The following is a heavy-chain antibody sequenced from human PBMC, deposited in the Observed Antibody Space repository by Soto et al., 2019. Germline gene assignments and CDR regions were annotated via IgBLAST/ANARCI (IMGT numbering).Heavy chain of an antibody. CDR3: AREGSCSVGSCYSGDYYGMDV. CDR1: CGSISSGVYY. CDR2: IYYSGST. J-gene: IGHJ6*02. Sequence: SETLSLTCTVSCGSISSGVYYWSWIRQHPGKGLEWIGYIYYSGSTYYNPSLKSRVNISVDTSKNQFSLKLSSVTAAYTAVYYCAREGSCSVGSCYSGDYYGMDVWGQGTMVTVSS. V-gene: IGHV4-31*03. D-gene: IGHD2-15*01.